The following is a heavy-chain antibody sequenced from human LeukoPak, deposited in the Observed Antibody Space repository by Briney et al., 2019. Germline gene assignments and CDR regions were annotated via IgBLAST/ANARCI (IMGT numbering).Heavy chain of an antibody. CDR1: VFTFSSYA. CDR2: ISGSGGST. CDR3: AKDVYSSSWSSFDY. J-gene: IGHJ4*02. Sequence: GGSLRLSCAASVFTFSSYAMSWVCQAPGKGLEWVSAISGSGGSTFYADSAKGRFTISRDNSKNTLYLQMNSLRAEDTAVYYCAKDVYSSSWSSFDYWGQGTLVTVSS. D-gene: IGHD6-13*01. V-gene: IGHV3-23*01.